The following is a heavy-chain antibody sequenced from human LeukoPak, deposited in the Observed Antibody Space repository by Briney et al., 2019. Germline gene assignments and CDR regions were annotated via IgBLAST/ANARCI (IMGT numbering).Heavy chain of an antibody. D-gene: IGHD2-15*01. J-gene: IGHJ3*02. CDR3: AASIVVVVAAVGDAFDI. Sequence: LRLSCAASGFTFSSYAMSWVRQPPGKGLEWIGYIYYSGSTYYNPSLKSRVTISVDTSKNQFSLKLSSVTAADTAVYYCAASIVVVVAAVGDAFDIWGQGTMVTVSS. CDR1: GFTFSSYA. V-gene: IGHV4-30-4*08. CDR2: IYYSGST.